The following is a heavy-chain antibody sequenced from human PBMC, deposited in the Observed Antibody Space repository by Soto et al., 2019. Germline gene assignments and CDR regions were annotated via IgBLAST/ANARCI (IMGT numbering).Heavy chain of an antibody. Sequence: ESGGGVVQPGRSLRLSCAASGFTFSSYAMHWVRQAPGKGLEWVAVISYDGSNKYYADSVKGRFTISRDNSKNTLYLQMNSLRAEDTAVYYCARAVIVATIVGGWFDPWGQGTLVTVSS. CDR1: GFTFSSYA. V-gene: IGHV3-30-3*01. J-gene: IGHJ5*02. CDR2: ISYDGSNK. D-gene: IGHD5-12*01. CDR3: ARAVIVATIVGGWFDP.